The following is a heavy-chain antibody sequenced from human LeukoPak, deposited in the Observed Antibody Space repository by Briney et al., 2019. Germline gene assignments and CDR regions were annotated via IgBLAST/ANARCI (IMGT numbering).Heavy chain of an antibody. V-gene: IGHV3-9*01. D-gene: IGHD3-16*02. CDR1: GFTFDDYA. CDR2: VSWNSGNT. J-gene: IGHJ3*02. CDR3: GKGGGPYVWGSYRSAFDI. Sequence: GRSLRLSCAASGFTFDDYAIHWVRQAPGKGLEWVSGVSWNSGNTVYADSVEGRFTISRDNAKNSLYLQMNGLRAEDTALYYCGKGGGPYVWGSYRSAFDIWGQGTMVTVSS.